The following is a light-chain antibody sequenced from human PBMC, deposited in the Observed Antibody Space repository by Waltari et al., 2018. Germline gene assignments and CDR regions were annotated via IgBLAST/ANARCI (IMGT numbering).Light chain of an antibody. J-gene: IGLJ2*01. V-gene: IGLV2-23*01. CDR3: CSYAGSVV. CDR1: SSDVKNYNF. Sequence: QSALTKPPSVSGSPGQSLTISCTGISSDVKNYNFVSWYQQHPGKAPNLMIYEGTKAPSGVSNRFSGSKSGNTASLTISGLQAEDEADYYCCSYAGSVVFGGGTKLTVL. CDR2: EGT.